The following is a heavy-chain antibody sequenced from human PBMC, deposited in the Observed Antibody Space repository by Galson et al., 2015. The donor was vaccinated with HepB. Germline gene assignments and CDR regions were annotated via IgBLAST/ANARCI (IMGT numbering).Heavy chain of an antibody. CDR3: AKEFGYCSSTSCSYFDY. V-gene: IGHV1-2*02. Sequence: SVKVSCKASGYSFSGFYIHWVRQAPGQGLEWMGWINPNGGGTKYAQKFQDRVTMTKDTSISTAYMELNRLNSDDTAVYYCAKEFGYCSSTSCSYFDYWGQGTLVTVSS. D-gene: IGHD2-2*03. J-gene: IGHJ4*02. CDR1: GYSFSGFY. CDR2: INPNGGGT.